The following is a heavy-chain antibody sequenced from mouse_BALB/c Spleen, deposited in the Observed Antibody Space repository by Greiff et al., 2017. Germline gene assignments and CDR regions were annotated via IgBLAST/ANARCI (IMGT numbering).Heavy chain of an antibody. CDR2: INPSSGYT. D-gene: IGHD2-4*01. Sequence: QVQLQQSAAELARPGASVKMSCKASGYTFTSYTMHWVKQRPGQGLEWIGYINPSSGYTEYNQKFKDKTTLTADKSSSTAYMQLSSLTSEDSAVYYCARYEGDYDYERNAMDYWGQGTSVTVSS. J-gene: IGHJ4*01. CDR3: ARYEGDYDYERNAMDY. V-gene: IGHV1-4*02. CDR1: GYTFTSYT.